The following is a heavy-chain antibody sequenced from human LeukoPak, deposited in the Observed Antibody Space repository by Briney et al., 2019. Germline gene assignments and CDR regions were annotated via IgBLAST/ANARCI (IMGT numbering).Heavy chain of an antibody. V-gene: IGHV3-15*01. CDR3: ARGAYGAYYYMDV. CDR2: IKSKTEGGTT. J-gene: IGHJ6*03. D-gene: IGHD4-17*01. Sequence: GGSLRLSCAASGFSFSNAWMNWVRQAPGKGLEWVGRIKSKTEGGTTDYTAPVKGRFTISRDNAKNSLYLQMNSLRAEDTAVYYCARGAYGAYYYMDVWGKGTTVTVSS. CDR1: GFSFSNAW.